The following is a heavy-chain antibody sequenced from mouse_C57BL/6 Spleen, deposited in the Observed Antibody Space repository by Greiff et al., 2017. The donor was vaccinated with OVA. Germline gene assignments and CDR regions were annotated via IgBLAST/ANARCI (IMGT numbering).Heavy chain of an antibody. CDR3: ARDPETAQVYFDY. Sequence: EVQVVESGGGLVKPGGSLKLSCAASGFTFSSYAMSWVRQTPEKRLEWVATISDGGSYTYYPDNVKGRFTISRDNAKNNLYLQMSHLKSEDTAMYYCARDPETAQVYFDYWGQGTTLTVSS. CDR1: GFTFSSYA. D-gene: IGHD3-2*02. J-gene: IGHJ2*01. V-gene: IGHV5-4*01. CDR2: ISDGGSYT.